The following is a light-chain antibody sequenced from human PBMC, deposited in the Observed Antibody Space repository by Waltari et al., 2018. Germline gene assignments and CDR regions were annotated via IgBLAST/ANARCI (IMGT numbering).Light chain of an antibody. V-gene: IGLV2-14*01. Sequence: QSALTQPASVSGSPGQSITISCTGTSSDVGGYNYVSWYQQHPGKAPKLMIYEVSNRPSGVSKRFSVSKSGNTASLTISGLQAEDEADYYCSSYTSSSTLKVFGGGTKLTVL. J-gene: IGLJ2*01. CDR2: EVS. CDR1: SSDVGGYNY. CDR3: SSYTSSSTLKV.